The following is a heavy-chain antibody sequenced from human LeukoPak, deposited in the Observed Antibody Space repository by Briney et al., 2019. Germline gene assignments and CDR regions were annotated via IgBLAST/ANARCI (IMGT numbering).Heavy chain of an antibody. CDR3: ARPLGRRYDAFDI. J-gene: IGHJ3*02. D-gene: IGHD7-27*01. V-gene: IGHV1-8*03. CDR2: MNPNSGNT. Sequence: GASVKVSCKASGYTFTSYDINWVRQATGQGLEWMGWMNPNSGNTGYAQKFQGRVTITRNTSISTAYMELSSLRSEDTAVYYCARPLGRRYDAFDIWGQGTMVTVSS. CDR1: GYTFTSYD.